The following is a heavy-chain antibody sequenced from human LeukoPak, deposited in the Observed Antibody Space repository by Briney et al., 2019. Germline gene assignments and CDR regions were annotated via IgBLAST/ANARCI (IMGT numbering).Heavy chain of an antibody. CDR3: ARDPRNSGYGSLAYLFDY. J-gene: IGHJ4*02. CDR1: GYSISSGYY. CDR2: IYHSGST. D-gene: IGHD5-12*01. V-gene: IGHV4-38-2*02. Sequence: PSETLSLTCTVSGYSISSGYYWGWIRQPPGKGLEWIGSIYHSGSTYYNPSLKSRVTISVDTSKNQFSLKLSSVTAADTAVYYCARDPRNSGYGSLAYLFDYWGQGTLVTVSS.